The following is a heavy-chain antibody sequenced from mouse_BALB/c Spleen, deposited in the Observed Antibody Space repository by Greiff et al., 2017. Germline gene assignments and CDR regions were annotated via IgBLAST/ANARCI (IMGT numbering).Heavy chain of an antibody. D-gene: IGHD2-10*02. CDR3: AREPYGNWFAY. J-gene: IGHJ3*01. CDR2: ISSGGST. Sequence: DVKLVESGGGLVKPGGSLKLSCAASGFTFSSYAMSWVRQTPEKRLEWVASISSGGSTYYPDSVKGRFTISRDNARNILYLQMSSLRSEDTAMYYCAREPYGNWFAYWGQGTLVTVSA. V-gene: IGHV5-6-5*01. CDR1: GFTFSSYA.